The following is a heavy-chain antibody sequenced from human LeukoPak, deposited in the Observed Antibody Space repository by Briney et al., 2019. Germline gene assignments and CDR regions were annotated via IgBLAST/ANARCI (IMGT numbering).Heavy chain of an antibody. CDR2: SNHSGSS. CDR1: GYSISSGYY. CDR3: ARAAAGHYYYYGMDV. D-gene: IGHD6-13*01. V-gene: IGHV4-38-2*02. Sequence: PSETLSLTCSVSGYSISSGYYWGWIRQPPGKGLEWIGSSNHSGSSYYNPSLKSRVTILVDTSGNQFSLKLSSVTAADTAVYYCARAAAGHYYYYGMDVWGQGTTVTVSS. J-gene: IGHJ6*02.